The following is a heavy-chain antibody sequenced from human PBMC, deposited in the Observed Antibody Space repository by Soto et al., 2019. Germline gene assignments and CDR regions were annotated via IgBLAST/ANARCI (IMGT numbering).Heavy chain of an antibody. CDR2: IWYDGSNK. Sequence: PGGSLILSCAASGFTFSSVGMHWVRQAPGEGLEWVAGIWYDGSNKDYGDSVKGRCTISRDNSKNTVYLQMNSLRAEDTAVYYCTRGSSSYYYFNGMXVWGQGTTVXVSS. V-gene: IGHV3-33*01. D-gene: IGHD6-6*01. CDR3: TRGSSSYYYFNGMXV. J-gene: IGHJ6*02. CDR1: GFTFSSVG.